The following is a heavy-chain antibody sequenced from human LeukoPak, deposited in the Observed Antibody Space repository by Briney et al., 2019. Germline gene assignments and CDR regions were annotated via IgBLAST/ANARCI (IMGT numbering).Heavy chain of an antibody. D-gene: IGHD2-15*01. CDR3: ARDLDCSVGSCYSGDAFDI. J-gene: IGHJ3*02. CDR1: GFTFSSYE. V-gene: IGHV3-48*03. Sequence: GGSLRLSCAASGFTFSSYEMNWVRQAPGKGLEWISYISSSGSTTYYADSVKGRFTISRDNAENSHYLQMNSLRAEDTAVYYCARDLDCSVGSCYSGDAFDIWGQGTMVTVSS. CDR2: ISSSGSTT.